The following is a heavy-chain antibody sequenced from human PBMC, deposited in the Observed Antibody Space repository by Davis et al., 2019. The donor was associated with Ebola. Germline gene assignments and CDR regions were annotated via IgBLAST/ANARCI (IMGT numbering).Heavy chain of an antibody. Sequence: SETLSLTCAISGDSVSSNSAAWNWITQSTSRGLVWLGRTYYRSKWYNDYAVSVKNRITINPDTSNNQFSLQLNSVTTEDTAVYYCAREFNPIMFDYWGQGTLVTVSS. CDR3: AREFNPIMFDY. CDR1: GDSVSSNSAA. CDR2: TYYRSKWYN. J-gene: IGHJ4*02. V-gene: IGHV6-1*01.